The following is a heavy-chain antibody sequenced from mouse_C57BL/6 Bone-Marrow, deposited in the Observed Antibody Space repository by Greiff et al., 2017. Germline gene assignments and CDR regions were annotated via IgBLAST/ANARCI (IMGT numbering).Heavy chain of an antibody. CDR1: GFSFHTYA. CDR2: IRSKSNNYAT. V-gene: IGHV10-1*01. D-gene: IGHD6-5*01. CDR3: VRLMRDYFDY. Sequence: EVKLVESGGGLVQPKGSLKLSCAASGFSFHTYAMTWVRQAPGKGLEWVARIRSKSNNYATHYADSVKDRFTISRGDSESMLHLQMNNLKTEDTAMYYYVRLMRDYFDYWGQGTTLTVSS. J-gene: IGHJ2*01.